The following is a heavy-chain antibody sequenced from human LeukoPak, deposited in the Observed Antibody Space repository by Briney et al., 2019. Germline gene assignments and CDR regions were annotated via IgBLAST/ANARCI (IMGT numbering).Heavy chain of an antibody. J-gene: IGHJ4*02. CDR3: ARDPSSGWYWYFDY. V-gene: IGHV4-59*01. CDR1: GGSISSYY. CDR2: IYYSGST. Sequence: PSETLSLTCTVSGGSISSYYRSWIRQPPGKGLEWIGYIYYSGSTNYNPSLKSRVTISVDTSKNQFSLKLSSVTAADTAVYYCARDPSSGWYWYFDYWGQGTLVTVSS. D-gene: IGHD6-19*01.